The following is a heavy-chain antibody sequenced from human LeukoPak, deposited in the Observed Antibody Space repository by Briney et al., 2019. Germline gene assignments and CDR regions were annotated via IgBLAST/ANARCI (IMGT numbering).Heavy chain of an antibody. D-gene: IGHD2-21*02. CDR1: GGSISSYY. CDR2: IYYSGST. Sequence: SETLSLTCTVSGGSISSYYWSWIRQPPGKGLEWIGYIYYSGSTNYNPSLKSRVTISVDTSKNQFSLKLSSVTAADTAVYYCARGIGGPTAPLYWYFDLWGRGTLVTVSS. CDR3: ARGIGGPTAPLYWYFDL. V-gene: IGHV4-59*01. J-gene: IGHJ2*01.